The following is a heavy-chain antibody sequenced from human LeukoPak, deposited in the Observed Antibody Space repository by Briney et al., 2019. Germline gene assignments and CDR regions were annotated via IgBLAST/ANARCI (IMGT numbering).Heavy chain of an antibody. V-gene: IGHV1-18*04. D-gene: IGHD3-9*01. CDR3: ARDTGLRYFDWLLRDWYFDL. Sequence: ASVKVSCKASGYTFTSYGISWVRQAPGQGLEWMGWMNAYNGNTNYAQRLQGRVTMTTDTSTSTAYMELRSLRSDDTAVYYCARDTGLRYFDWLLRDWYFDLWGRGTLVTVSS. CDR2: MNAYNGNT. CDR1: GYTFTSYG. J-gene: IGHJ2*01.